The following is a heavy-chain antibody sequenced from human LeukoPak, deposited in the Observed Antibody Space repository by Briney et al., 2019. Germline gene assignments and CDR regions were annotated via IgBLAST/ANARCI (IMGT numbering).Heavy chain of an antibody. Sequence: LRLSCAASGFTFSTYDMGWIRQPPGKGLEWIGYIYYSGSTYYNPSLKSRVTISVDTSKNQFSLKLSSVTAADTAVYYCARVEAGHDAFDIWGQGTMVTVSS. CDR3: ARVEAGHDAFDI. CDR2: IYYSGST. V-gene: IGHV4-30-4*08. CDR1: GFTFSTYD. J-gene: IGHJ3*02.